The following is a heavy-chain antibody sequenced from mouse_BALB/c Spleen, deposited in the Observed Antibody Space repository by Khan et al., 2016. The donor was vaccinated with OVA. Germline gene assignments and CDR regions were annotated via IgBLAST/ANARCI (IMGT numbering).Heavy chain of an antibody. CDR3: AKWGDGWKEDREE. CDR1: GFSLTTYG. Sequence: VQLQESGPGLVAPSQSLSITCTVSGFSLTTYGVYWIRQPPAQGLEWLGVLCAVACTNYHSALISRQSSSKDNSKSQVVLKLNRLQTEERGKYYGAKWGDGWKEDREEWGEGTS. V-gene: IGHV2-3*01. CDR2: LCAVACT. J-gene: IGHJ4*01. D-gene: IGHD1-1*02.